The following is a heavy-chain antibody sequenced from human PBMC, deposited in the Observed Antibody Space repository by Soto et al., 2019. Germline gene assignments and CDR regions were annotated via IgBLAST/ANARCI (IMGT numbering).Heavy chain of an antibody. CDR2: ISSSSSTI. V-gene: IGHV3-48*01. Sequence: GGSLRLSCAASGFTFSSYSMNWVRQAPGKGLEWVSYISSSSSTIYYADSVKGRFTISRDNAKNSLYLQMNSLRAEDTAVYYCARDSSGFWSGYSLDYWGQGTLVTVSS. D-gene: IGHD3-3*01. CDR1: GFTFSSYS. CDR3: ARDSSGFWSGYSLDY. J-gene: IGHJ4*02.